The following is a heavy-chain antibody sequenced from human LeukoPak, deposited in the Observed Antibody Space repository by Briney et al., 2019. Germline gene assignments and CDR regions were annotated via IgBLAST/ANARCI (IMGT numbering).Heavy chain of an antibody. D-gene: IGHD3-22*01. CDR1: GFTFGDYA. CDR3: SNYYDSSGYYAYYYYYMDV. Sequence: PGGSLRLSCTASGFTFGDYAMSWVRQAPGKGLEGVGFIRSKAYGGTTEYAASVKGRFTISRDDSKCIAYLQMNSLKTEDSAVYYCSNYYDSSGYYAYYYYYMDVWGKGTTVTVSS. CDR2: IRSKAYGGTT. V-gene: IGHV3-49*04. J-gene: IGHJ6*03.